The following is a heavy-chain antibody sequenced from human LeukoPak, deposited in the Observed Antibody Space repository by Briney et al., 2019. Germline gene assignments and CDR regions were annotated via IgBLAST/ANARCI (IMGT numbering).Heavy chain of an antibody. Sequence: SETLSLTCTVSGGSISSSSYYWGWIRQPPGKGLEWIGSIYYSGSTYYNPSLKSRVTISVDTSKNQFSLKLSSVTAADTAVYYCARPGGYKDWYFDLWGRGTLVTVSS. CDR1: GGSISSSSYY. D-gene: IGHD3-22*01. J-gene: IGHJ2*01. CDR2: IYYSGST. V-gene: IGHV4-39*07. CDR3: ARPGGYKDWYFDL.